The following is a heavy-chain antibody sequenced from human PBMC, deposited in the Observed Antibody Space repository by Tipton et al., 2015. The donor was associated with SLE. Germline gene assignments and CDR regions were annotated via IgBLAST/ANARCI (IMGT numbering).Heavy chain of an antibody. Sequence: TLSLTCTVSGGSISTFQWSWIRQTPGKGLEWIGNVFFSGNTKYSPSLRSRVTISVDTSKNQFSLKLRSVTAADTAVYYCAREDISSESIDYWGQGTLVTVSS. J-gene: IGHJ4*02. V-gene: IGHV4-59*12. D-gene: IGHD6-6*01. CDR2: VFFSGNT. CDR3: AREDISSESIDY. CDR1: GGSISTFQ.